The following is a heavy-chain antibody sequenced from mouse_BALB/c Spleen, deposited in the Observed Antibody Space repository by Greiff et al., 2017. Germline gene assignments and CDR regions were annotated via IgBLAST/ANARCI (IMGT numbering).Heavy chain of an antibody. CDR3: RGATDAMDY. CDR1: GFNIKDYY. Sequence: DVKLQESGAELVRSGASVKLSCTASGFNIKDYYMHWVKQRPEQGLEWIGWIDPENGDTEYAPKFQGKATMTADTSSNTAYLQLSSLTSEDTAVYYCRGATDAMDYWGQGTSVTVSS. CDR2: IDPENGDT. J-gene: IGHJ4*01. V-gene: IGHV14-4*02. D-gene: IGHD3-1*01.